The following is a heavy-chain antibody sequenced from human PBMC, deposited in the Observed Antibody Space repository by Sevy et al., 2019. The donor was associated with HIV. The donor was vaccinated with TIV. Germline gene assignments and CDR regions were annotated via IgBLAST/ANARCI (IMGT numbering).Heavy chain of an antibody. CDR3: ARTGVLTHIAVAGTSLIGAFDI. D-gene: IGHD6-19*01. V-gene: IGHV3-11*01. J-gene: IGHJ3*02. Sequence: GGSLRLSCAASGFTFSDYYMSWIRQAPGKGLEWVSYISSSGSTIYYADSVKGRFTISRDNAKNSLYLQMNSLIAEDTAVYYCARTGVLTHIAVAGTSLIGAFDIWGQGTMVTVSS. CDR2: ISSSGSTI. CDR1: GFTFSDYY.